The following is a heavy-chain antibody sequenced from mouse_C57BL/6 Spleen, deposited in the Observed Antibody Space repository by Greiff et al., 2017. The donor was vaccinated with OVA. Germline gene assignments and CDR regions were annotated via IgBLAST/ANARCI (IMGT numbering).Heavy chain of an antibody. J-gene: IGHJ4*01. CDR1: GYAFSSSW. D-gene: IGHD2-5*01. Sequence: LVESGPELVKPGASVKISCKASGYAFSSSWMNWVKQRPGKGLEWIGRIYPGDGDTNYNGKFKGKATLTADKSSSTAYMQLSSLTSEDSAVYFCARRYSTLYAMDYWGQGTSVTVSS. V-gene: IGHV1-82*01. CDR3: ARRYSTLYAMDY. CDR2: IYPGDGDT.